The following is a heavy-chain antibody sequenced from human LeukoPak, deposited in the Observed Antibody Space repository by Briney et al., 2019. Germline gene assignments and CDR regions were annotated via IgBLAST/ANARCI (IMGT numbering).Heavy chain of an antibody. CDR3: ATSSLSPN. J-gene: IGHJ4*02. V-gene: IGHV1-2*02. Sequence: ASMKVSCEASGYTFTGYYIYWVRQAPGQGPEWMGWINPKSGDTNYAQKFQGRVTMTRDTSISTAYMELSRLTSDDTAVYYCATSSLSPNWGQGTLVTVSS. CDR2: INPKSGDT. CDR1: GYTFTGYY. D-gene: IGHD3-16*01.